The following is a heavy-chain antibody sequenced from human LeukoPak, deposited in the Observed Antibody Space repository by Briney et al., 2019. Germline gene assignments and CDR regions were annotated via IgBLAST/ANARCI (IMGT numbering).Heavy chain of an antibody. J-gene: IGHJ4*02. V-gene: IGHV3-74*03. CDR2: IRGDGTIA. D-gene: IGHD2-2*01. CDR3: GILPPGH. CDR1: ALTSSSYW. Sequence: GGSLRLSCAASALTSSSYWMDWVRQAPGKGLVWVSRIRGDGTIATYADSVKGRFTISRDDAKNTLYLQMNGLRAEDTAVYFCGILPPGHWGQGTLVTVSS.